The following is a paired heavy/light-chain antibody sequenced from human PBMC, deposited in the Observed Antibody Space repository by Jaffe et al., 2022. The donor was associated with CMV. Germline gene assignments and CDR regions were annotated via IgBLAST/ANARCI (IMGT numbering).Heavy chain of an antibody. D-gene: IGHD3-3*01. J-gene: IGHJ5*02. Sequence: EVQLLESGGGLVQPGGSLRLSCAASGFTFSNYAMSWVRQAPGKGLEWVSSVRGDGSKTYYADSVKGRFTVSRDNSKDTLFLQMNSLRVEDTAVYYCANLFGESSRPWGQGTLVTVSS. CDR2: VRGDGSKT. CDR1: GFTFSNYA. V-gene: IGHV3-23*01. CDR3: ANLFGESSRP.
Light chain of an antibody. CDR1: QSINNY. V-gene: IGKV3-11*01. CDR2: DAH. Sequence: EVVLTQSPATLSLSPGERATLSCRASQSINNYLTWFQQKPGQAPRLLIYDAHNRATGIPARFSGSGSGTDFTLTISSLEPEDFAVYYCQHRANWPLTFGGGTKVEIK. CDR3: QHRANWPLT. J-gene: IGKJ4*01.